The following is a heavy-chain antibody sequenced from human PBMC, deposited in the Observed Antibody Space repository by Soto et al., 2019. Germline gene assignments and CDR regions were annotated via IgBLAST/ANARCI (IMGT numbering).Heavy chain of an antibody. D-gene: IGHD1-26*01. Sequence: QVQLVESGGGVVQPGRSLRLSCAASGFTFSSYGMHWVRQAPGKGLEWVAVISYDGSNKYYADSVKGRFTISRDNSQNTLYLQMNSLRTEDTAVYYWAKEFPYSGRDFDYWGQGTLVTVSS. J-gene: IGHJ4*02. CDR2: ISYDGSNK. CDR1: GFTFSSYG. CDR3: AKEFPYSGRDFDY. V-gene: IGHV3-30*18.